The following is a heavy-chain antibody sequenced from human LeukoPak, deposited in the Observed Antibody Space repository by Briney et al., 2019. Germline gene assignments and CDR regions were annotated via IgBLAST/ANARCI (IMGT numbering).Heavy chain of an antibody. J-gene: IGHJ4*02. V-gene: IGHV4-34*01. CDR2: INHSGST. CDR1: GGSFSGYY. D-gene: IGHD3-16*02. CDR3: ARRGVGYYDYVWGSYRHFDY. Sequence: SETLSLTCAVYGGSFSGYYWSWIRQPPGKGLEWIGEINHSGSTNYNPSLKSRVTISVDTSKNQFSLKLSSVTAADTAVYYCARRGVGYYDYVWGSYRHFDYWGQGTLVTVSS.